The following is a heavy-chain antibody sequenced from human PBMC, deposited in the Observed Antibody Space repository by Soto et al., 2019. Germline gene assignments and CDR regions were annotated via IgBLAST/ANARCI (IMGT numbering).Heavy chain of an antibody. CDR2: IDGSGTTK. CDR3: ARGFGRFNY. D-gene: IGHD3-10*01. V-gene: IGHV3-48*03. CDR1: GFTFNDFE. J-gene: IGHJ4*02. Sequence: EVQLLESGGGLVQPGGSLRLSCGVSGFTFNDFEMNWVRQAPGKGLEWLAYIDGSGTTKKYADSVRGRFTISRDNPNNSLFLQMGSLSAADTAISYWARGFGRFNYWGQGTLVSVSS.